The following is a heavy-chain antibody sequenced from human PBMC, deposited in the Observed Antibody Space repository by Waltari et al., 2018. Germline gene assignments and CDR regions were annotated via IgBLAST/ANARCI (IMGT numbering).Heavy chain of an antibody. J-gene: IGHJ6*02. Sequence: EVQLLESGGGLVQPGGSLRLSCAASGFTFSSYALSWVRQAPGKGLEWVSAISGSGGSTYYADSVKGRFTISRDNSKNTLYLQMNSLRAEDTAVYYCAKKQVSAYGGMDVWGQGTTVTVSS. V-gene: IGHV3-23*01. CDR1: GFTFSSYA. CDR3: AKKQVSAYGGMDV. D-gene: IGHD2-21*01. CDR2: ISGSGGST.